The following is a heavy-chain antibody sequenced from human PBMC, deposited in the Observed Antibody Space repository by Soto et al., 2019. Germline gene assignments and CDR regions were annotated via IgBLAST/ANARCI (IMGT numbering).Heavy chain of an antibody. J-gene: IGHJ6*02. V-gene: IGHV1-18*01. CDR3: ARSADCSITTCSFPSRFHIRGYYYYYGMDV. Sequence: QVRLVQSAAEVKKPGASVKVSCKASGYTFTSYGISWVRQAPGQGLEWMGWISGYNGNTNLAQKLQGRVTMTTDTTASTAFMELRSRRSDDTAVYYCARSADCSITTCSFPSRFHIRGYYYYYGMDVWGQGTTVTVSS. CDR1: GYTFTSYG. D-gene: IGHD2-2*01. CDR2: ISGYNGNT.